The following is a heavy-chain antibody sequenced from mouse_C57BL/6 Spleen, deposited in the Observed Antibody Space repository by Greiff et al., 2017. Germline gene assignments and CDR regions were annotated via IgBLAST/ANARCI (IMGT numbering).Heavy chain of an antibody. D-gene: IGHD1-1*01. Sequence: QVHVKQSGAELVKPGASVKLSCKASGYTFTSYWMQWVKQRPGQGLEWIGEIDPSDSYTNYNQKFKGKSTLTVDKSSSTAYMQLSSLTSEDSAVYYCARFYYYGSSDYWGQGTTLTVSS. J-gene: IGHJ2*01. CDR1: GYTFTSYW. CDR2: IDPSDSYT. V-gene: IGHV1-50*01. CDR3: ARFYYYGSSDY.